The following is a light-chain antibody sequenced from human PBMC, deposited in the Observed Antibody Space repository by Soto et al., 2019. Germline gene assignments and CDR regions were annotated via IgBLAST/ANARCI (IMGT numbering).Light chain of an antibody. CDR3: AGWDDSLNGWV. Sequence: QSVLTQPPSASGTPGQRVTISCSGSRSNIGSNTVNWYQQLPGTAPKLLIYSNNQWPSGVPDRFSGSKSGTSASLAISGLQSEDEADYYCAGWDDSLNGWVFGGGTKLTFL. CDR1: RSNIGSNT. CDR2: SNN. J-gene: IGLJ3*02. V-gene: IGLV1-44*01.